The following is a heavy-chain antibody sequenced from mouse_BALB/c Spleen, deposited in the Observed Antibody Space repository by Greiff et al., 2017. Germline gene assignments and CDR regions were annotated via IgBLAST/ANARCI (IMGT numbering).Heavy chain of an antibody. V-gene: IGHV14-3*02. CDR3: ASLVTSLAWFAY. Sequence: DVQLQESGAELVKPGASVKLSCTASGFNIKDTYMHWVKQRPEQGLEWIGRIDPANGNTKYDPKFQGKATITADTSSNTAYLQLSSLTSEDTAVYYCASLVTSLAWFAYWGQGTLVTVSA. J-gene: IGHJ3*01. CDR1: GFNIKDTY. CDR2: IDPANGNT. D-gene: IGHD6-1*01.